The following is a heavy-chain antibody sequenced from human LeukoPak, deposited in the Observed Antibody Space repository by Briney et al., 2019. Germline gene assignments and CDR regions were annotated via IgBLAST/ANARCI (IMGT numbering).Heavy chain of an antibody. Sequence: SETLSLTCTVSGGSISYYYWSWIRQSPGKGLEWIGYIYYSGTTNYNPSLKSRVTISVDTSKNQFSLKLSSVTAADTAVYYCATTTTIASWFDPWGQGTLVTVSS. D-gene: IGHD2-21*01. CDR1: GGSISYYY. J-gene: IGHJ5*02. CDR3: ATTTTIASWFDP. CDR2: IYYSGTT. V-gene: IGHV4-59*08.